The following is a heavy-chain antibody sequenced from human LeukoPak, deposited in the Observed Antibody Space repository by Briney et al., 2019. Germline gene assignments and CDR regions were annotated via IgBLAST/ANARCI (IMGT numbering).Heavy chain of an antibody. J-gene: IGHJ4*02. CDR3: ARDNPKLELCY. V-gene: IGHV1-2*02. D-gene: IGHD1-7*01. CDR2: INPNSGGT. Sequence: ASVKVSCKASGCTFTGNYMHWVRQAPGQGLEWVGWINPNSGGTNYAQKFQGRVTMTRDTSISTAYMELSRLRSDDTAVYYCARDNPKLELCYWGQGTLVTVSS. CDR1: GCTFTGNY.